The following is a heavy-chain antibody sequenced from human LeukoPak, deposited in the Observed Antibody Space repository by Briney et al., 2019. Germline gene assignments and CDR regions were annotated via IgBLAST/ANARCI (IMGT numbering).Heavy chain of an antibody. CDR2: INPNSGGT. J-gene: IGHJ3*02. D-gene: IGHD3-3*01. CDR1: GYTFTGYY. CDR3: AVTHYDFWSGYYLYGDAFDI. Sequence: ASVKVSCKASGYTFTGYYMHWVRQAPGQGLEWMGWINPNSGGTNYAQKFQGRVTMTRDTSISTAYMELSRLRSDDTAVYYCAVTHYDFWSGYYLYGDAFDIWGQGTMVTVSS. V-gene: IGHV1-2*02.